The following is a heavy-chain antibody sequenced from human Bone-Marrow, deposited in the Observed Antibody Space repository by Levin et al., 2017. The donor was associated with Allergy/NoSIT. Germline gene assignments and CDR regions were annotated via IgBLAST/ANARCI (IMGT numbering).Heavy chain of an antibody. J-gene: IGHJ6*02. CDR3: ARAGGTGGLGITMIVVAHYYYYYGMDV. V-gene: IGHV1-69*13. CDR2: IIPIFGTA. D-gene: IGHD3-22*01. CDR1: GGTFSSYA. Sequence: SVKVSCKASGGTFSSYAISWVRQAPGQGLEWMGGIIPIFGTANYAQKFQGRVTITADESTSTAYMELSSLRSEDTAVYYCARAGGTGGLGITMIVVAHYYYYYGMDVWGQGTTVTVSS.